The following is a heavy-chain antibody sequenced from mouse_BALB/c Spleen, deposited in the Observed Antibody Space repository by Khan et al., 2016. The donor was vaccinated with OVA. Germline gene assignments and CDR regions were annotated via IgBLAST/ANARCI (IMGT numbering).Heavy chain of an antibody. CDR3: TRIYRSDFDY. V-gene: IGHV1-20*01. CDR1: GYSFTGYF. D-gene: IGHD1-1*01. Sequence: MQLEESGPELVRPGASVKISCTASGYSFTGYFMNWVMQSHGKSLEWIGRINPHIGETFYNQRFKDKATLTVDESSSTAHMELRSLTSEDSAVFDCTRIYRSDFDYWGQGTTLTVSS. J-gene: IGHJ2*01. CDR2: INPHIGET.